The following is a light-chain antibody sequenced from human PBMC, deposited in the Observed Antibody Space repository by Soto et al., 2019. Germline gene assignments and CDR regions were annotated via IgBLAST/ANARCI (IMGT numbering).Light chain of an antibody. CDR2: GAY. Sequence: IVMTQSPATLSVSPGERATLSCRASQSVSSNLAWYQQKPGQAPRLLIYGAYTRAAGVPARFSGSGSGTEFTLTITSLQSEDIALYYCQQYNIWPPITFGQGTRLEIK. CDR1: QSVSSN. V-gene: IGKV3-15*01. CDR3: QQYNIWPPIT. J-gene: IGKJ5*01.